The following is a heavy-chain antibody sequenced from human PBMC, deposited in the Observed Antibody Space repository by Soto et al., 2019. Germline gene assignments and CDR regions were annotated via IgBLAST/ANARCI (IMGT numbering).Heavy chain of an antibody. CDR2: IYYSGST. CDR1: GGSISSGDYY. J-gene: IGHJ4*02. Sequence: PSETLSLTCTVSGGSISSGDYYWSWIRQPPGKGLEWIGYIYYSGSTYYNPSLKSRVTISVDTSKNQFSLKLSSVTAAATAVYYCARRKSGPYCDNSGQGTLVTVSS. D-gene: IGHD3-3*01. CDR3: ARRKSGPYCDN. V-gene: IGHV4-30-4*01.